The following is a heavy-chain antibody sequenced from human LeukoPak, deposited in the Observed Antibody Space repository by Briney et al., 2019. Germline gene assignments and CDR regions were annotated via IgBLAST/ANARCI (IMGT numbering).Heavy chain of an antibody. CDR2: INSDGSST. Sequence: TGGSLRLSCAASGFTFSSYWMHWVRHAPGKGLVWVSRINSDGSSTSYADSVKGRFTISRDNAKNTLYLQMNSLRAEDTAVYYCARSMVTIPIPGGYWGQGTLVTVSS. CDR1: GFTFSSYW. J-gene: IGHJ4*02. D-gene: IGHD5-24*01. CDR3: ARSMVTIPIPGGY. V-gene: IGHV3-74*01.